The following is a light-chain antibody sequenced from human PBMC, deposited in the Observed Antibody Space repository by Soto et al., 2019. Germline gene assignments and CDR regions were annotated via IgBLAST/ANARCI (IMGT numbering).Light chain of an antibody. CDR2: EVS. Sequence: QSALTQPASVSGSPGQSITISCTGTNSDVGSYNLVSWYQHHPGKAPKLMIYEVSRRPSGVSNRFSGSKSGNTASLTISGLQAEDEADYYCCSYAGTHVVFGGGTKLTVL. V-gene: IGLV2-23*02. J-gene: IGLJ2*01. CDR3: CSYAGTHVV. CDR1: NSDVGSYNL.